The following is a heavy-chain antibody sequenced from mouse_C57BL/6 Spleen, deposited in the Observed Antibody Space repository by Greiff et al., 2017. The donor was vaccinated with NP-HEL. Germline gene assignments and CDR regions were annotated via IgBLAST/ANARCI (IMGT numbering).Heavy chain of an antibody. V-gene: IGHV1-50*01. Sequence: QVQLQQPGAELVKPGASVKLSCKASGYTFTSYWMQWVKQRPGQGLEWIGEIDPSDSYTNYNQKFKGKATLTVDTSSSTAYMQLSSLTSEDSAVYYCASSYSNYVHWYFDVWGTGTTVTVSS. D-gene: IGHD2-5*01. CDR3: ASSYSNYVHWYFDV. CDR2: IDPSDSYT. CDR1: GYTFTSYW. J-gene: IGHJ1*03.